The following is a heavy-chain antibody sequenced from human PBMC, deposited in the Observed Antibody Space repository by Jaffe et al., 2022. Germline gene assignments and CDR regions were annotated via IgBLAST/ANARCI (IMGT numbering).Heavy chain of an antibody. D-gene: IGHD5-12*01. Sequence: QITLKESGPTLVKPTQTLTLTCTFSGFSLSTSAVGVGWIRQPPGKALEWLALIYWDDDKRYSPSLKSKLTITKDTSKNQVVLTMTKMDPVDTATYYCAHSLSVYGHFDYWGQGTLVTVSS. CDR2: IYWDDDK. CDR1: GFSLSTSAVG. V-gene: IGHV2-5*02. J-gene: IGHJ4*02. CDR3: AHSLSVYGHFDY.